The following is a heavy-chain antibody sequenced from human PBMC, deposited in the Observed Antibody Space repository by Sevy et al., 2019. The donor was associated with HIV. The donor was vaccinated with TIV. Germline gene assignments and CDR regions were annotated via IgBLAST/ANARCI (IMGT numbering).Heavy chain of an antibody. CDR3: ARDLDGGYSIDNYYYGLAV. Sequence: GGSLRLSCEASGFTFSSYSMNWVRQAPGKGLEWLAYISTGGNIIYYAASAKGRFVISRDNTKRSLFLQMSSLRDEDTAVYFCARDLDGGYSIDNYYYGLAVWGQGTTVTVSS. CDR1: GFTFSSYS. V-gene: IGHV3-48*02. D-gene: IGHD5-18*01. CDR2: ISTGGNII. J-gene: IGHJ6*02.